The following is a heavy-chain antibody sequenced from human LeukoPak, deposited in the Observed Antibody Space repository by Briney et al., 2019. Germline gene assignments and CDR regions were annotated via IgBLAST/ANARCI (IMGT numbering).Heavy chain of an antibody. J-gene: IGHJ4*01. CDR1: GFTFSSYW. CDR3: ARDFDYGGGL. CDR2: INQEGSDT. V-gene: IGHV3-7*01. Sequence: PGGSLRLSCAASGFTFSSYWMTWVRQARGKGLEWVANINQEGSDTNYMDSVKGRFTISRDNAKNTVYLQMNSLRAEDTAVYYCARDFDYGGGLWGQGALVTVSS. D-gene: IGHD4-23*01.